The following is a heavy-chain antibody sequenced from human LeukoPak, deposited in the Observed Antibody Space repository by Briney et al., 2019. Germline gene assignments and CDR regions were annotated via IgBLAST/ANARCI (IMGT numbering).Heavy chain of an antibody. CDR1: GYTFTGYY. D-gene: IGHD5-24*01. V-gene: IGHV1-2*02. CDR3: AAISSRWLPSFDY. CDR2: INPNSGGT. J-gene: IGHJ4*02. Sequence: ASVKVSCKASGYTFTGYYMHWVRQAPGQGLEWMGWINPNSGGTNYAQKFQGRVTMTRDTSISTAYMELSRLRSDDTAVYYCAAISSRWLPSFDYWGQGTLVTVSS.